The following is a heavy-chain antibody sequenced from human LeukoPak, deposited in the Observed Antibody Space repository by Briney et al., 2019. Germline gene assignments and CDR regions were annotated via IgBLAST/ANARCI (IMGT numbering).Heavy chain of an antibody. D-gene: IGHD6-19*01. CDR1: GFTFSNAW. J-gene: IGHJ3*02. CDR3: AKDQVRRYSSGWYPSDAFDI. CDR2: IKSKTDGGTT. Sequence: PGGSLRLSCAASGFTFSNAWMSWVRQAPGKGLEWVGRIKSKTDGGTTDYAAPVKGRFTISRDDSKNTLYLQMNSLRAEDTAVYYCAKDQVRRYSSGWYPSDAFDIWGQGTMVTVSS. V-gene: IGHV3-15*01.